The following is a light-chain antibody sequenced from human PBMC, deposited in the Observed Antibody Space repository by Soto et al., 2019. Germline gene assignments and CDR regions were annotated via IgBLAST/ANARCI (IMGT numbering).Light chain of an antibody. J-gene: IGLJ1*01. Sequence: QSALTQPASVSGSPGQSITISCTGTSSDVGGYDYVSWYQQHPGKAPKLMIYEVTNRPSGVSNRFSGSRSGNTASLTISGLLAEDEADYYCSSYTGRTSLSFVFGAGTKVTVL. CDR3: SSYTGRTSLSFV. CDR2: EVT. CDR1: SSDVGGYDY. V-gene: IGLV2-14*01.